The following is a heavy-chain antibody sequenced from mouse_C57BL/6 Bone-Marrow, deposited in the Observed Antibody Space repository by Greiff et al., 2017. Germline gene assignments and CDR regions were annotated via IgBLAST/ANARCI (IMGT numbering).Heavy chain of an antibody. J-gene: IGHJ1*03. CDR2: INPSNGGT. CDR1: GYTFTSYW. V-gene: IGHV1-53*01. Sequence: QVQLQQPGTELVKPGASVKLSCKASGYTFTSYWMHWVKQRPGQGLEWIGNINPSNGGTNYNEKFKSKATLTVDKSSSTAYMQLSRLTSEDSAVYYCARKGYYYGSSRYFDVWGTGTTVTVSS. D-gene: IGHD1-1*01. CDR3: ARKGYYYGSSRYFDV.